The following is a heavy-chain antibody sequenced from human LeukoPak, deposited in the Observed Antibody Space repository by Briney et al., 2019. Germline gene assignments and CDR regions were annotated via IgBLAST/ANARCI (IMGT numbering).Heavy chain of an antibody. Sequence: PGGSLRLSSAASGSTFSNAWMSWVRQAPGKGLEWVGRIKSKTDGGTTDYAAPVKGRFTISRDESKNTLYLQMNSLKTEDTAVYYCTTDSPALLVDYWGQGTLVTVSS. J-gene: IGHJ4*02. CDR1: GSTFSNAW. CDR2: IKSKTDGGTT. D-gene: IGHD3-10*01. V-gene: IGHV3-15*01. CDR3: TTDSPALLVDY.